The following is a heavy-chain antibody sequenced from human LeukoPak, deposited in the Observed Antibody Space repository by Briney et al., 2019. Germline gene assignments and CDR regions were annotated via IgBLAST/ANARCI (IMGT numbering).Heavy chain of an antibody. CDR2: IYYSGST. Sequence: SETLSLTCTVSGGSISSGDYYWSWIRQPPGKGLEWIGYIYYSGSTYYNPSLRSRVTISVDTSKNQFSLKLSSVTAADTAVYYCARDRPKSYCSSTSCYHYYYYMDVWGKGTTVTVSS. V-gene: IGHV4-30-4*01. CDR1: GGSISSGDYY. CDR3: ARDRPKSYCSSTSCYHYYYYMDV. D-gene: IGHD2-2*01. J-gene: IGHJ6*03.